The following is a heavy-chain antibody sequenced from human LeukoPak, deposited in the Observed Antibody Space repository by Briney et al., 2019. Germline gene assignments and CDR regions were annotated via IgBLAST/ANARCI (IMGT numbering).Heavy chain of an antibody. D-gene: IGHD6-25*01. CDR1: GGSISSYY. CDR3: ARSERRAQKDTYYNHYYYMDV. CDR2: IYYSGST. V-gene: IGHV4-59*01. Sequence: PSETLSLTCTVSGGSISSYYWSWIRQPPGKGLEWIGYIYYSGSTNYNPSLKSRVTISVDTSKNQFSLKLSSVTAADTAVYYCARSERRAQKDTYYNHYYYMDVWGKGTTVTVSS. J-gene: IGHJ6*03.